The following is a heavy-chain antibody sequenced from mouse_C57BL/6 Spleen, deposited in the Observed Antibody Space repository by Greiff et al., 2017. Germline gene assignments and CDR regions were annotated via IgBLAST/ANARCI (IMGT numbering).Heavy chain of an antibody. CDR1: GFTFSDYG. V-gene: IGHV5-17*01. CDR3: AEGNYYSSPYAVDY. Sequence: EVKLVESGGGLVKPGGSLKLSCAASGFTFSDYGMHWVRQAPEKGLEWVAYISSGSSTIYYADTVKGRFTISRDNATNTLFLHMTSLRSEDTAMYYCAEGNYYSSPYAVDYWGQGTTVTVSS. CDR2: ISSGSSTI. J-gene: IGHJ4*01. D-gene: IGHD1-1*01.